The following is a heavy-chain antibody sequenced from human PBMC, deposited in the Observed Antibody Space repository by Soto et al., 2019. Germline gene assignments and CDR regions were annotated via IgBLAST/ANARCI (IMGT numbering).Heavy chain of an antibody. J-gene: IGHJ5*02. Sequence: PSETLSLTCAVYGGSFSGYYWSWIRQPPGKGLEWIGEINHSGSTNYNPPLKSRVTISVDTSKNQFSLKLSSVTAADTAVYYCARGTLYYDFWSGYYPRAGDSWFDPWGQGTLVTVSS. D-gene: IGHD3-3*01. V-gene: IGHV4-34*01. CDR2: INHSGST. CDR3: ARGTLYYDFWSGYYPRAGDSWFDP. CDR1: GGSFSGYY.